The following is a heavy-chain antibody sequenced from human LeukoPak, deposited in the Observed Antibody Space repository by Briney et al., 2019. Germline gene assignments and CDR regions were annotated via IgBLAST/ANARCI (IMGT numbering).Heavy chain of an antibody. D-gene: IGHD3-10*01. CDR2: IYHSGST. V-gene: IGHV4-4*02. CDR3: ARGPRFYVSGIYEYSYYYYFYGMDI. Sequence: SGTLSLTCAVSGGSISSSNWWSWVRQPPGKGLEWIGEIYHSGSTNYNPSLKSRVTISLDTSKNQFSLKLSSVTAADTAVYYCARGPRFYVSGIYEYSYYYYFYGMDIWGKGTAVTVSS. J-gene: IGHJ6*04. CDR1: GGSISSSNW.